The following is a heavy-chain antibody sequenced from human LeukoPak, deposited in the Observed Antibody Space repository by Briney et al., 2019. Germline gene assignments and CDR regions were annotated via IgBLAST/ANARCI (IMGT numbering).Heavy chain of an antibody. J-gene: IGHJ5*02. CDR3: ARGRRREYQLLYNWFDP. CDR2: INPNSGVT. D-gene: IGHD2-2*01. CDR1: GYTFTCYY. V-gene: IGHV1-2*02. Sequence: ASVKVSCKASGYTFTCYYMHWVRQAPGQGLEWMGWINPNSGVTNYAQKFQGRVTMTRDTSISTAYMELSRLRSDDTAVYYCARGRRREYQLLYNWFDPWGQGTLVTVSS.